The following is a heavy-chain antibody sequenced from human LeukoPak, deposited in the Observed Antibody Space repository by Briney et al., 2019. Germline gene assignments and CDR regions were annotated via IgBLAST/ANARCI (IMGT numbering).Heavy chain of an antibody. D-gene: IGHD4-17*01. V-gene: IGHV3-30*02. Sequence: PGGSLRLSCAASGFTFSSYGMHWVRQAPGKGLEWVAFIRYDGSNKYYADSVKGRFTISRDNAKNTLYLQMNSLRAEDTAVYYCATTEGYGSGAFDIWGQGTMVTVSS. CDR2: IRYDGSNK. CDR3: ATTEGYGSGAFDI. CDR1: GFTFSSYG. J-gene: IGHJ3*02.